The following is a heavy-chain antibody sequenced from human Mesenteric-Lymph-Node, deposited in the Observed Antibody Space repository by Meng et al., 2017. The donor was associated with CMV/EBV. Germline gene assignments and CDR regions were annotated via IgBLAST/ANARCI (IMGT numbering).Heavy chain of an antibody. CDR3: VRVGLIDPKCSDDCYYSLDY. Sequence: FTDYYRHWVRQAPGQGLEWMGWINPNSGGTKYAQKMQGWVTMTRDSSISTAYMELSRLRSDDTAVYYCVRVGLIDPKCSDDCYYSLDYWGQGTLVTVSS. D-gene: IGHD2-21*02. V-gene: IGHV1-2*04. CDR2: INPNSGGT. J-gene: IGHJ4*02. CDR1: FTDYY.